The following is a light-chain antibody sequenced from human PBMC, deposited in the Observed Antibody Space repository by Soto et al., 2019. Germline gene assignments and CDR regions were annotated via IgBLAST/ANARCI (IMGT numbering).Light chain of an antibody. Sequence: QSVLTQPPSVSGAPGQRVSISCTGSSSSIGAGYDVHWYQQVPGAAPKLLIHGNTNRPSGVPDRFSGSRSGTSASLAITGLQAEDEADYYCQSYDSSLSGCVFGTGTQLTVL. V-gene: IGLV1-40*01. CDR1: SSSIGAGYD. CDR3: QSYDSSLSGCV. CDR2: GNT. J-gene: IGLJ1*01.